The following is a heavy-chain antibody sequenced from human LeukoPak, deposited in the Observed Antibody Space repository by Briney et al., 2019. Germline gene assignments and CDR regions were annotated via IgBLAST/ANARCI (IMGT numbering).Heavy chain of an antibody. J-gene: IGHJ4*02. V-gene: IGHV1-18*01. CDR2: ISAYNGNT. Sequence: ASVKVSCKASGYTFTSYGISWVRRAPGQGLEWMGWISAYNGNTNYAQKLQGRVTMTTDTSTSTAHMELRSLRSDDTAVYYCARVRYYDFWSGWGYFDYWGQGTLVTVSS. CDR3: ARVRYYDFWSGWGYFDY. D-gene: IGHD3-3*01. CDR1: GYTFTSYG.